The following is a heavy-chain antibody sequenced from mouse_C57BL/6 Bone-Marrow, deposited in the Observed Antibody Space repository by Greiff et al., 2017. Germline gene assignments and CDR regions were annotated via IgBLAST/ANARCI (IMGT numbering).Heavy chain of an antibody. V-gene: IGHV5-9-1*02. J-gene: IGHJ1*03. D-gene: IGHD3-1*01. CDR2: ISSGGDYI. CDR1: GFTFSSYA. Sequence: EVKLVESGEGLVKPGGSLKLSCAASGFTFSSYAMSWVRQTPEKRLEWVAYISSGGDYIYYADPVKGRFTISRDNARKTLYLQMSSLKSEDTAMYYCTRAPNWYFDVWGTGTTVTVSS. CDR3: TRAPNWYFDV.